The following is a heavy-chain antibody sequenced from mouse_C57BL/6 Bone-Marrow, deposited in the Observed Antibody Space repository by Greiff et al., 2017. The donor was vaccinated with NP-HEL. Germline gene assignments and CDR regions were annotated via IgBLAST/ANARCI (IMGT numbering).Heavy chain of an antibody. CDR3: ARGWLRQYFDV. V-gene: IGHV1-26*01. CDR2: INPNNGGT. CDR1: GYTFTDYY. Sequence: VQLQQSGPELVKPGASVKISCKASGYTFTDYYMNWVKQSHGKSLEWIGDINPNNGGTIYNQKFKGKATLTVDKSYSTAYMELRSLTSEDSAVYDCARGWLRQYFDVWGRGTTVTVSS. J-gene: IGHJ1*03. D-gene: IGHD2-2*01.